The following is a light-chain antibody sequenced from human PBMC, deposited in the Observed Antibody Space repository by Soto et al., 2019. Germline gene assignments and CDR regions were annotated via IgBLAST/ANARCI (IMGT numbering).Light chain of an antibody. CDR2: GAS. J-gene: IGKJ1*01. CDR1: QSVSNNY. CDR3: HQYGSSPT. Sequence: DNVLTQSPGTLSLSPGERATLSCRASQSVSNNYLAWYQHKPGQAPRVLIYGASSRATGIPDRFSGSGSGTDFTLTISRLEPEDFAVYYCHQYGSSPTFGQGTKVDIK. V-gene: IGKV3-20*01.